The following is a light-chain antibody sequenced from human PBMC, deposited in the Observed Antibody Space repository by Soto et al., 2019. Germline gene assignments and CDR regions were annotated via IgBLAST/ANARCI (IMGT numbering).Light chain of an antibody. CDR1: SSDVGGYDY. V-gene: IGLV2-14*01. CDR2: DVS. CDR3: SSYASSGTYV. Sequence: QSVLTQPASVSGSPGQSIAISCTGTSSDVGGYDYVSWYQQHPGKAPKLMIYDVSNRPSGISDRFSGSKSGNTASLTISGLQAEDEDDYYCSSYASSGTYVFGTGTKLTVL. J-gene: IGLJ1*01.